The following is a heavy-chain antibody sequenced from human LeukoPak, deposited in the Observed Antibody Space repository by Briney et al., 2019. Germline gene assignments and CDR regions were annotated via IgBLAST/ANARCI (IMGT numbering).Heavy chain of an antibody. Sequence: GGSLRLSCAASGFTFSNYAMGWVRQAPGKGLEWVSTISVSGGSTLYADSEKGRFTISRDNSKNTLYVQMNSLRAEDTAVYYCAKDYSRSDDSGTEKDLPFDYWGQGTLVTVSS. CDR2: ISVSGGST. CDR3: AKDYSRSDDSGTEKDLPFDY. J-gene: IGHJ4*02. V-gene: IGHV3-23*01. CDR1: GFTFSNYA. D-gene: IGHD3-10*01.